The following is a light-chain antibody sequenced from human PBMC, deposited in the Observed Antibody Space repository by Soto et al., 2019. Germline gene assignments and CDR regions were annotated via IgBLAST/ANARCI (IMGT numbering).Light chain of an antibody. CDR3: QQYNIYPFT. CDR1: QDINSW. CDR2: AAS. Sequence: DVQMTQSPSSLSASVGDRVTITCRASQDINSWLAWYQQKPGNAPKSLIYAASSLQTGVPSRFSGSASGTHFTLTISNLQPEDSATYYCQQYNIYPFTFGGGTKVEIK. J-gene: IGKJ4*01. V-gene: IGKV1D-16*01.